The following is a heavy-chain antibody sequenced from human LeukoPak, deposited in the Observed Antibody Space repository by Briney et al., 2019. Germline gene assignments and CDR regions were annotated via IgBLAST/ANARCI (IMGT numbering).Heavy chain of an antibody. D-gene: IGHD6-13*01. Sequence: ASVKVSCKASGYTFTGYYMHWVRQAPGQGLEWMGWINPNSGNTGYAQKFQGRVTMTRNTSISTAYMELSSLRSEDTAVYYCARSIAAAVGYWGQGTLVTVSS. CDR3: ARSIAAAVGY. CDR2: INPNSGNT. J-gene: IGHJ4*02. CDR1: GYTFTGYY. V-gene: IGHV1-8*02.